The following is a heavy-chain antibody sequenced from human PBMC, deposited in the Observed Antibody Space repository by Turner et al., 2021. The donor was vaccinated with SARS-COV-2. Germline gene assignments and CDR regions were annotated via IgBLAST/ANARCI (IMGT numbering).Heavy chain of an antibody. D-gene: IGHD6-13*01. CDR1: GYTRTELS. J-gene: IGHJ5*02. Sequence: QVQLVQSGAEVKKPGASVKVSCKVSGYTRTELSMHWVRQAPGKGLEWMGGFDPEDGETIYAQKFQGRVTMTEETSTDTAYMELSSLRSEDTAVYYCATAPPIAAAGRWFDPWGQGTLVTVSS. V-gene: IGHV1-24*01. CDR3: ATAPPIAAAGRWFDP. CDR2: FDPEDGET.